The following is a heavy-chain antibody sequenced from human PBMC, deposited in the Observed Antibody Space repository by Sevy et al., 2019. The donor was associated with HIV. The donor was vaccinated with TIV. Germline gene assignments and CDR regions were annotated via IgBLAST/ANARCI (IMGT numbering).Heavy chain of an antibody. J-gene: IGHJ4*02. Sequence: SLRLSCAASGFTFSSYALLWVRQAPGKGLEWVSLISYDGGKKYYSDSVKGRFAISTDESKTTLFLQMNSLRSEDTAIYYCASVGVSYCTDDCYHRFDYWGRGTLVTVSS. CDR2: ISYDGGKK. CDR1: GFTFSSYA. V-gene: IGHV3-30*09. D-gene: IGHD2-21*02. CDR3: ASVGVSYCTDDCYHRFDY.